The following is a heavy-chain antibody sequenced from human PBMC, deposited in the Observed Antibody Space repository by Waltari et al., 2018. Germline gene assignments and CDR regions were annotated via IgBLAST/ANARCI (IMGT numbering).Heavy chain of an antibody. CDR2: ISSSSSYI. CDR1: GFTFSSYS. CDR3: ARDYDFWSGYYPNWFDP. V-gene: IGHV3-21*01. D-gene: IGHD3-3*01. J-gene: IGHJ5*02. Sequence: EVQLVESGGGLVKPGGSLRLSCAASGFTFSSYSMNWVRQAPGKGLEWVSSISSSSSYIYYADSVKVRFTISRDNAKNSLYLQMNSLRAEDTAVYYCARDYDFWSGYYPNWFDPWGQGTLVTVSS.